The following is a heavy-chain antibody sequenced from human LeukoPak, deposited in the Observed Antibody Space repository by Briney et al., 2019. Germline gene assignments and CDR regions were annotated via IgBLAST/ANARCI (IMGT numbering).Heavy chain of an antibody. CDR3: ARNYDFWSGYFNSVDS. CDR2: ISSSSSYI. J-gene: IGHJ5*01. V-gene: IGHV3-21*01. D-gene: IGHD3-3*01. Sequence: PGGSLRLSCAASGFTFSSYEMNWVRQAPGKGLEWVSSISSSSSYIYYADSVKGRFTISRDNAKNSLYLRMNSLRAEDTAVYYCARNYDFWSGYFNSVDSWGQGTLVTVSS. CDR1: GFTFSSYE.